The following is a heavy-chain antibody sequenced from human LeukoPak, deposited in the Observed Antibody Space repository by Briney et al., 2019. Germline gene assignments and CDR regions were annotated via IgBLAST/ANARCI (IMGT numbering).Heavy chain of an antibody. CDR3: ARGGDYSGTSSFQY. CDR1: GGSISSGGYY. J-gene: IGHJ1*01. V-gene: IGHV4-31*03. D-gene: IGHD1-26*01. CDR2: IYYSGST. Sequence: SETLSLTCTVSGGSISSGGYYWSWIRQHPGKGLEWIGYIYYSGSTYYNPSLKSRATLSVDTSKNQFSLKLTSVTAADTAVYYCARGGDYSGTSSFQYWGQGTLVTVSS.